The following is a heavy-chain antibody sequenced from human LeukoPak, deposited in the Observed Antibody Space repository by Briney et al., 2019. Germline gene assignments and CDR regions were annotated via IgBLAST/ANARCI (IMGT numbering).Heavy chain of an antibody. V-gene: IGHV3-7*01. CDR3: ARDHRGAFDY. J-gene: IGHJ4*02. D-gene: IGHD3-16*01. CDR2: MNQVGGEI. Sequence: GGSLRLSCAASGFTFSSSWMTWVRQAPGKGLEWVANMNQVGGEIYYMDSVKGRFTISRDNAKNSLYLQMNSLGAEDTAVYYCARDHRGAFDYWGQGTLVTVSS. CDR1: GFTFSSSW.